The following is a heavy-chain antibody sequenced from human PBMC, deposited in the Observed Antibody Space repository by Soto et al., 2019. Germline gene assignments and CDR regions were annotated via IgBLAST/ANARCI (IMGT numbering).Heavy chain of an antibody. CDR3: AGRSVLRFLEWLNWFDP. D-gene: IGHD3-3*01. J-gene: IGHJ5*02. Sequence: GGSLRLSCAASGFTFSSYAMSWVRQAPGKGLEWVSAISGSGGSTYYADSVKGRFTISGDNSKNTLYLQMNSLRAEDTAVYYCAGRSVLRFLEWLNWFDPWGQGTLVTVSS. CDR1: GFTFSSYA. V-gene: IGHV3-23*01. CDR2: ISGSGGST.